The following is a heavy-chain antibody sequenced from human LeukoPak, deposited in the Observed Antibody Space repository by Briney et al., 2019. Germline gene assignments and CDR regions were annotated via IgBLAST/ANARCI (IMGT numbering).Heavy chain of an antibody. J-gene: IGHJ1*01. Sequence: GGSLRLSCAASGFTFSSYAMSWVRQAPGKGLEWVSAISGSGGSTYYADSVKGRFTISRDNSKNTLYLQMNSLRAEDTAVYYCAKNPRYCSSTSCYIYSQHWGQGTLVTVSS. CDR2: ISGSGGST. V-gene: IGHV3-23*01. CDR3: AKNPRYCSSTSCYIYSQH. CDR1: GFTFSSYA. D-gene: IGHD2-2*02.